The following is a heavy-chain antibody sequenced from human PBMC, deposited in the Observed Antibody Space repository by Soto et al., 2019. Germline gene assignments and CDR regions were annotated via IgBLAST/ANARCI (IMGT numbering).Heavy chain of an antibody. Sequence: PSETLSLTCTVSGGSISSGGYYWSWIRQHPGKGLEWIGYIYYSGSTYYNPSLKSRVTISVDTSKNQFSLKLSSVTAADTAVYYCARAPARDIVLVPAATYYFDYWGQGTLVTVSS. J-gene: IGHJ4*02. D-gene: IGHD2-2*01. V-gene: IGHV4-31*03. CDR1: GGSISSGGYY. CDR2: IYYSGST. CDR3: ARAPARDIVLVPAATYYFDY.